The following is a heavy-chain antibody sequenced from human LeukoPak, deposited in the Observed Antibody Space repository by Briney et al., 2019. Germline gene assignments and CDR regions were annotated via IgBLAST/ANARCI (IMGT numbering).Heavy chain of an antibody. Sequence: GGSLRLSCAASGFTFSSYSMNWVRQAPGKGLEWVSYISSSSSTIYYADSVKGRFTISRDNAKNSLYLQMNSLRDEGTAVYYCARASYYDFWSGYSSDYYYYMDVWGKGTTVTVSS. J-gene: IGHJ6*03. V-gene: IGHV3-48*02. CDR2: ISSSSSTI. D-gene: IGHD3-3*01. CDR3: ARASYYDFWSGYSSDYYYYMDV. CDR1: GFTFSSYS.